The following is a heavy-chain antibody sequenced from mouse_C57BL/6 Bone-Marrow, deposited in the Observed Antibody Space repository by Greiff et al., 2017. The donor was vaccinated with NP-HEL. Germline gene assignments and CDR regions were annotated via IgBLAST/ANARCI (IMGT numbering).Heavy chain of an antibody. Sequence: EVKLQESGTVLARPGASVKMSCKASGYTFTSYWMHWVKQRPGQGLEWIGAIYPGNSDTTYNQKFKGKAKLTAVTSTSTAYMELSSLTNEDSAVFYCARGDGNYYYAMDYWGQGTSVTVSS. J-gene: IGHJ4*01. CDR2: IYPGNSDT. CDR3: ARGDGNYYYAMDY. V-gene: IGHV1-5*01. D-gene: IGHD2-1*01. CDR1: GYTFTSYW.